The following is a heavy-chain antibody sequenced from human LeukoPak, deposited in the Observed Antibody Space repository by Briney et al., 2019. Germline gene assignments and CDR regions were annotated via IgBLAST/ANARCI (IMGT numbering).Heavy chain of an antibody. Sequence: GGSLRLSCAASGFTFSDYYMSWVRQAPGKGLEWVSVIYTGGTYYADSVKGRFTISRDNSKNSLYLQMNSLSAEDTAVYYCARDRYCSSTSCYVPFDYWGQGTLVTVSS. CDR3: ARDRYCSSTSCYVPFDY. D-gene: IGHD2-2*01. J-gene: IGHJ4*02. V-gene: IGHV3-66*01. CDR2: IYTGGT. CDR1: GFTFSDYY.